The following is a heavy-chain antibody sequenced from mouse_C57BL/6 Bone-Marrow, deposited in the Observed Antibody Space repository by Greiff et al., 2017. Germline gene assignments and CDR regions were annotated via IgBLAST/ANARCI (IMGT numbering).Heavy chain of an antibody. CDR3: ARRWVVDGYFDV. V-gene: IGHV1-55*01. CDR2: IYPGSGST. D-gene: IGHD1-1*01. CDR1: GYTFTSYW. J-gene: IGHJ1*03. Sequence: QVQLQQPGAELVKPGASVKMSCKASGYTFTSYWITWVKQRPGQGLEWIGDIYPGSGSTNYNEKFKSKATLTVDTSSSTAYMQLSSLTSEDSEVYYCARRWVVDGYFDVWGTGTTVTVSS.